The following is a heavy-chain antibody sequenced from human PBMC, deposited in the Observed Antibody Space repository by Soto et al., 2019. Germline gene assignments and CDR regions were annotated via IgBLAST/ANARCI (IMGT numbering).Heavy chain of an antibody. CDR1: GGSISSGGYS. Sequence: QLQLQESGSGLVKPSQTLSLTCAVSGGSISSGGYSWSWIRQPPGKGLEWIGYIYHSGSTYYNPSLKSQVTISVHRSKHQLSLKLSSVTAADTAVYYCARENNVLPGGYFDYWGQGTLVTVSS. V-gene: IGHV4-30-2*01. D-gene: IGHD3-10*01. CDR3: ARENNVLPGGYFDY. CDR2: IYHSGST. J-gene: IGHJ4*02.